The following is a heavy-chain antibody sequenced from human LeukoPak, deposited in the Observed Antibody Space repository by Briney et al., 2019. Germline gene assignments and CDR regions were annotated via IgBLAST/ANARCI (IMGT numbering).Heavy chain of an antibody. CDR2: INHSGST. CDR1: GGSFSGYY. D-gene: IGHD5-18*01. CDR3: ARRGYSYGFDY. Sequence: PSETLSLTCAVYGGSFSGYYWSWIRQPPGKGLEWIGEINHSGSTNYNPSLKSRVTISVDTSKNQFSLKLSSVTAADTAVYYCARRGYSYGFDYWGQGTLVTVSS. J-gene: IGHJ4*02. V-gene: IGHV4-34*01.